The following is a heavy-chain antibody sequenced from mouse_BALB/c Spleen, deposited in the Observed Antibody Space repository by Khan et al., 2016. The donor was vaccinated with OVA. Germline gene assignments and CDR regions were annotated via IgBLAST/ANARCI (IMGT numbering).Heavy chain of an antibody. Sequence: QVQLKESGPGLVAPSQSLSITCTVSEFSLTSYGVHWVRQPPGKGLEWLGVICAGGSTNYNSALMSRLSIITVNSKSQVFLKMNRLQTDDTAMYYCARLEDIWGQGTTLTVSS. CDR2: ICAGGST. J-gene: IGHJ2*01. D-gene: IGHD1-3*01. CDR3: ARLEDI. CDR1: EFSLTSYG. V-gene: IGHV2-9*02.